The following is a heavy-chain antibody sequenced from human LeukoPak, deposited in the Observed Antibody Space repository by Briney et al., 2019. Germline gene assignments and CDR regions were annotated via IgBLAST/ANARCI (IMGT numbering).Heavy chain of an antibody. CDR1: GFTFSSYS. CDR3: AMERDMEPFDC. Sequence: GGSLRLSCAASGFTFSSYSMNWVRQAPGKGLEWVSSISSSSSYIYYADSVKGRFTISRDNAKNSLYLQMNSLTAEDTAVYYCAMERDMEPFDCWGQGTLVTVSS. D-gene: IGHD1-1*01. J-gene: IGHJ4*02. CDR2: ISSSSSYI. V-gene: IGHV3-21*01.